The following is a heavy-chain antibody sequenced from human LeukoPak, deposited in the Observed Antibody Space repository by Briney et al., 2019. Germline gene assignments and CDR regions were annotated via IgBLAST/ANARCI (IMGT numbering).Heavy chain of an antibody. J-gene: IGHJ4*02. CDR1: GGSISSSSYY. Sequence: SETLSLTRTVSGGSISSSSYYWGWIRQPPGKGLEWIGSIYYSGSAYYNPSLKSRVTISVDTSENQFSLKLSSVTAADTAVYYCARLIAVAGTYYFDYWGQGTLVTVSS. CDR2: IYYSGSA. D-gene: IGHD6-19*01. CDR3: ARLIAVAGTYYFDY. V-gene: IGHV4-39*01.